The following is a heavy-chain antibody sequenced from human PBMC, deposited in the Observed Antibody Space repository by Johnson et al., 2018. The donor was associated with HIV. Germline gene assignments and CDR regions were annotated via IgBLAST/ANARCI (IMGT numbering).Heavy chain of an antibody. CDR3: ASLSSSLFGAFDI. CDR2: IRFDGSIE. J-gene: IGHJ3*02. D-gene: IGHD6-13*01. Sequence: QVQLVESGGGLVQPGGSLRLSCAASGFTFSSYWMSWVRQSPGKGLEWVAFIRFDGSIEYQRDSVKGRFSISRDNSKNTLYLQMNSLRAEDTAVYYCASLSSSLFGAFDIWGQGTMVTVSS. CDR1: GFTFSSYW. V-gene: IGHV3-30*02.